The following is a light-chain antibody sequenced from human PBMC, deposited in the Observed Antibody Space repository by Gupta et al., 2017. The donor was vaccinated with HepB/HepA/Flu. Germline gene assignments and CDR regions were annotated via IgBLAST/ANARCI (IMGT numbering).Light chain of an antibody. CDR3: CSPDNSGEHRVF. Sequence: SSELTQDPAVSVALGQTVKITCQGDSLRNCYASWYQQQPGPAPLLVIDGKNSRPSGIPDRCACSNSLDTASFITNGAHEEDDADDYGCSPDNSGEHRVFFGGGTKLLVL. CDR2: GKN. J-gene: IGLJ2*01. V-gene: IGLV3-19*01. CDR1: SLRNCY.